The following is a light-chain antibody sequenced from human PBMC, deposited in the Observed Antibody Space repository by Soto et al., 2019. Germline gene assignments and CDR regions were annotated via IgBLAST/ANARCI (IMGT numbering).Light chain of an antibody. CDR3: QSYDDDNWV. J-gene: IGLJ3*02. CDR2: EDN. V-gene: IGLV6-57*04. CDR1: SGSIASNY. Sequence: NFMLTQPYSVSESPGKTATISCTRSSGSIASNYVQWYQQRPGSAPTTLIYEDNQRLSGVPDRFSGSINSSSNSASLTISGLQTEDEAEYYCQSYDDDNWVFGGGTQLPS.